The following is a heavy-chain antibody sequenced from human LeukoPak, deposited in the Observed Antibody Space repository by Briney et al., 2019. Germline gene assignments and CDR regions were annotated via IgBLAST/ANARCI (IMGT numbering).Heavy chain of an antibody. V-gene: IGHV4-59*02. CDR2: IYYSGTT. J-gene: IGHJ6*03. CDR3: ARGPAAYSYCSGGSCYRWDYYYYYMDV. CDR1: GASVSSYY. D-gene: IGHD2-15*01. Sequence: SETLSLTCTVSGASVSSYYWTWIRQPPGKGLECIGYIYYSGTTNYNPSLKSRVTISVDTSKNQFSLKLSSVTAADTAVYYCARGPAAYSYCSGGSCYRWDYYYYYMDVWGKGTTVTVSS.